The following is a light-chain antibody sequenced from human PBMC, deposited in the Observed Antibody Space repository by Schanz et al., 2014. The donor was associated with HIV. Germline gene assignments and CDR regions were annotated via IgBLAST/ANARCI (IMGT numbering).Light chain of an antibody. CDR3: QQYGSPPWT. Sequence: EIVLTQSPGTLSLSPGERATLSCRASQSVSSNFLAWYQQKPGQAPRLVIFGTSNRATGIPDRFSGSDSGTDFTLTISRVEPEDYAVYYCQQYGSPPWTFGQGTKGQIK. J-gene: IGKJ1*01. CDR2: GTS. V-gene: IGKV3-20*01. CDR1: QSVSSNF.